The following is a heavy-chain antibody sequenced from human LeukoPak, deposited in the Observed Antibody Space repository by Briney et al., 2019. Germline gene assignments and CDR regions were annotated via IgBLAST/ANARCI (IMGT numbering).Heavy chain of an antibody. D-gene: IGHD5-18*01. J-gene: IGHJ4*02. Sequence: GRSLRLSCAASGFTSSSYGMHWVRQAPGKGLEWVAVISYDGSNKYYADSVKGRFTISRDNSKTTLYLQMNSLRAEDTAVYYCAKSDVDTTHSYWGQGTLVTVSS. CDR3: AKSDVDTTHSY. V-gene: IGHV3-30*18. CDR1: GFTSSSYG. CDR2: ISYDGSNK.